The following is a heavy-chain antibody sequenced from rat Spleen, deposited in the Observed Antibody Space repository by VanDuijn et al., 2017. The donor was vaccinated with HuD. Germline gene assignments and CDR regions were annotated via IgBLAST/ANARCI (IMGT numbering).Heavy chain of an antibody. CDR3: AYPPFDY. D-gene: IGHD1-4*01. V-gene: IGHV5-31*01. CDR2: ITTTGGTT. J-gene: IGHJ2*01. Sequence: EVQLVESGGGLVQPGRSLKLSCVASGFTFNNYWMTWIRQAPGKGLECIASITTTGGTTYYPDSVKGRFTISRDNAKSTLYLQVDSLRSDDTATYYCAYPPFDYWGQGVMVTVSS. CDR1: GFTFNNYW.